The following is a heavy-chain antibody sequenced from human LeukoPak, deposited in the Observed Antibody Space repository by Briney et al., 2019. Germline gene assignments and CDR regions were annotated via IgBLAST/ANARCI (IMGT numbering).Heavy chain of an antibody. CDR3: AVSVGASPNYFDY. Sequence: GGSLRLSCGASGFTFITYELNWVRQAPGKGLEWVSYISTSGSTMYYADSVKGRFTISRDNAKNSLYLQMNSLRAEDTAVYYCAVSVGASPNYFDYWGQGTLVTVSS. CDR1: GFTFITYE. J-gene: IGHJ4*02. CDR2: ISTSGSTM. V-gene: IGHV3-48*03. D-gene: IGHD1-26*01.